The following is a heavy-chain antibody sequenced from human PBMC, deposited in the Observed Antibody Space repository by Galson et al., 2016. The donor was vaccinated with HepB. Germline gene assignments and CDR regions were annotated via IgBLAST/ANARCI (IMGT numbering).Heavy chain of an antibody. V-gene: IGHV4-61*02. CDR3: VRDQNL. CDR1: GDSISSGLYY. CDR2: IYVNGTT. J-gene: IGHJ4*02. Sequence: TLSLTCTVSGDSISSGLYYWSWIRQPAGKGLEWIGRIYVNGTTNSNPSFKSRVTISVDTSKNQFSLRLSSVTAADTAVYYCVRDQNLWGQGTLVTVSS.